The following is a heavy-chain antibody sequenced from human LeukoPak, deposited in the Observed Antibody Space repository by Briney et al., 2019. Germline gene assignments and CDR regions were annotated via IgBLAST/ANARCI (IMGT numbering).Heavy chain of an antibody. D-gene: IGHD3-22*01. CDR2: ISGSGGST. J-gene: IGHJ4*02. Sequence: GGSLRLSCAASGFTFSSYAMSWVRQAPGKGLEWVSAISGSGGSTYYADSVKGRFTISRDNSKNTLYLQMNSLRAEDTAVYYCARGFYQITTGYWGQGTLVTVSS. V-gene: IGHV3-23*01. CDR3: ARGFYQITTGY. CDR1: GFTFSSYA.